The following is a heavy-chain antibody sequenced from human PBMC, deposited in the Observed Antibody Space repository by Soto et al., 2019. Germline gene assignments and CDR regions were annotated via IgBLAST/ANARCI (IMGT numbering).Heavy chain of an antibody. V-gene: IGHV4-39*07. D-gene: IGHD2-8*02. J-gene: IGHJ4*02. CDR2: IYYSGST. CDR1: GGSISSSSYY. CDR3: ARDKITGLFDY. Sequence: SETLSLTCTVSGGSISSSSYYWGWIRQPPGKGLEWIGIIYYSGSTYYNPSLKSRVTVSVDTSNNQISLKLTSVTAADTAVYYCARDKITGLFDYWGQGTLVTVSS.